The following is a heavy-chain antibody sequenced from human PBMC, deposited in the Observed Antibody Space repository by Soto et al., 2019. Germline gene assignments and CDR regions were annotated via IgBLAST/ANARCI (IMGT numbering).Heavy chain of an antibody. V-gene: IGHV3-23*01. CDR3: ARNKISRSSSAPY. J-gene: IGHJ4*02. CDR2: ISGSGGST. CDR1: GFTFSSYA. Sequence: LRLSCAASGFTFSSYAMSWVRQAPGKGLEWVSAISGSGGSTYYADSVKGRFTISRDNSKNTMYLQMNSLRAEETAVYYCARNKISRSSSAPYWGQGTLVTVSS. D-gene: IGHD6-6*01.